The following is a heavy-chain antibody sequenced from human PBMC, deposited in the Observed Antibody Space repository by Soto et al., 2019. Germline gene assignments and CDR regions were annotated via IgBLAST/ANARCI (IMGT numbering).Heavy chain of an antibody. CDR3: TKARCSGNPCYVPDY. CDR1: GFTFSSYT. J-gene: IGHJ4*01. Sequence: GGSLRLSCAASGFTFSSYTMAWVRQAPGKGLEWVSAISDSGGSPYYADSVQGRFTISRDNSKNTLFLLMNSLRAEDTAIYYCTKARCSGNPCYVPDYWGHGTLVTVPS. D-gene: IGHD2-15*01. CDR2: ISDSGGSP. V-gene: IGHV3-23*01.